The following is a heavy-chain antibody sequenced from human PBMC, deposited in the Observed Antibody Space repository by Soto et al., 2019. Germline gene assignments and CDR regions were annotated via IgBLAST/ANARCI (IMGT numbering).Heavy chain of an antibody. D-gene: IGHD3-3*01. J-gene: IGHJ4*02. V-gene: IGHV3-13*05. CDR2: IGTAGDP. CDR3: AKVEGPITIFGGKHS. Sequence: WGSLRLSCAASAFTFSRHDMHWVRQSKGKGLEWVSGIGTAGDPYYSDSVQGRFAISREDAKNSLYLQMNSLRTEDTAIYWCAKVEGPITIFGGKHSWGQGALVTVSS. CDR1: AFTFSRHD.